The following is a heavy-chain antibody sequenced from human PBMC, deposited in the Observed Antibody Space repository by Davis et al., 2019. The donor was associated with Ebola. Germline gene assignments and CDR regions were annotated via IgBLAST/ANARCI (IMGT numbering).Heavy chain of an antibody. V-gene: IGHV1-18*01. CDR3: ARDIAMIRGGWFDH. D-gene: IGHD3-16*01. CDR1: GYTFTRYG. J-gene: IGHJ5*02. Sequence: AASVKVSCKASGYTFTRYGITWVRQAPGQGLEWMAWISAYNGKTNYAQKFQGRATITTDTSTSTAYMELRSLRSDDTAVYYCARDIAMIRGGWFDHWGQGTLVSVSS. CDR2: ISAYNGKT.